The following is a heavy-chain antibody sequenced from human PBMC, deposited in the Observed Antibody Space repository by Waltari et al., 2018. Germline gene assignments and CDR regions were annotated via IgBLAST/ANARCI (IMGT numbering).Heavy chain of an antibody. CDR1: GGSFSGYY. CDR3: ARGRTYYDFWSGYYN. J-gene: IGHJ4*02. D-gene: IGHD3-3*01. V-gene: IGHV4-34*01. Sequence: QVQLQQWGAGLLKPSETLSLTCAVYGGSFSGYYWSWIRQPPGKGLEWIGEINHSGSTNYNPSLKSRVTISVDTSKNQFSLKLSSVTAADTAVYYCARGRTYYDFWSGYYNWGQGTLVTVSS. CDR2: INHSGST.